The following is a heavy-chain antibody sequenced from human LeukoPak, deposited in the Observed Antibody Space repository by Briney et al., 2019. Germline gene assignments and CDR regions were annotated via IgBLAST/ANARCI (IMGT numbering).Heavy chain of an antibody. J-gene: IGHJ5*02. V-gene: IGHV1-2*02. D-gene: IGHD2-21*02. CDR2: INRNSGDT. CDR3: GLVTPGNWWFDP. Sequence: ASVKVSCKASESMFTYYHMHWVRQAPGQGLEWMGWINRNSGDTEYAQKFRGRVTMTRDTSISTTYMELTSLRSDDTAVYYCGLVTPGNWWFDPWGQGTLVTVSS. CDR1: ESMFTYYH.